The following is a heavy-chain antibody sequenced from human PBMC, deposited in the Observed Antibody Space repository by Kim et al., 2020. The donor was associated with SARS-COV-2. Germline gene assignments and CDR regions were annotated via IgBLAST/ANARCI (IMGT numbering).Heavy chain of an antibody. CDR3: ARMGGGNECGGDCYGDY. CDR2: INPSGGST. Sequence: ASVKVSCKASGYTFTSYYMHWVRQAPGQGLEWMGIINPSGGSTSYAQKFQGRVTMTRDTSTSTVYMELSSLRSEDTAVYYCARMGGGNECGGDCYGDYWGQGTLVTVSS. J-gene: IGHJ4*02. V-gene: IGHV1-46*01. D-gene: IGHD2-21*02. CDR1: GYTFTSYY.